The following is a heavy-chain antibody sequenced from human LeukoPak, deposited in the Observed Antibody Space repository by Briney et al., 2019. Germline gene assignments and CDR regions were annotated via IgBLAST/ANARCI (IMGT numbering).Heavy chain of an antibody. Sequence: GGSLRLSCAASGFTFSNAWMSWVRQAPGKGLEWVGRIKSKTDGGTTDYAAPVKGRFTIPRDDSKNTLYLQMNSLKTEDTAVYYCTTVNLFSTWMRNWFDPWGQGTLVTVSS. V-gene: IGHV3-15*01. CDR3: TTVNLFSTWMRNWFDP. J-gene: IGHJ5*02. D-gene: IGHD6-13*01. CDR2: IKSKTDGGTT. CDR1: GFTFSNAW.